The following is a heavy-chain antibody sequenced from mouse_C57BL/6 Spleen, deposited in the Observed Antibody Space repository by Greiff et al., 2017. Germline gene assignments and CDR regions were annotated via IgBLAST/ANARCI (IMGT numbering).Heavy chain of an antibody. Sequence: QVQLQQPGAGLVKPGASVKLSCKASGYTFTGYWMHWVQQRPGQGLEWIGMIHPNSGSTNYNEKFKGKATLTVDKSSSTAYMQLSSLTSEDSAVYDCARTVYDGYFEGGDYWGQGTTLTVSS. CDR3: ARTVYDGYFEGGDY. J-gene: IGHJ2*01. V-gene: IGHV1-64*01. CDR2: IHPNSGST. CDR1: GYTFTGYW. D-gene: IGHD2-3*01.